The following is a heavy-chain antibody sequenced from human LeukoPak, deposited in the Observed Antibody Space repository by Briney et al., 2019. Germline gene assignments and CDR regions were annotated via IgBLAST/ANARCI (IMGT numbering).Heavy chain of an antibody. Sequence: GRSLRLSCAASGFTFRSYGMHCVRQAPGKGLERVAVMWYDGSNKYYADSVKGRFTISRDNSKNTLYLQINSLRAEDTAVYYCARELPFDYWGQGTLVTVSS. J-gene: IGHJ4*02. CDR2: MWYDGSNK. CDR1: GFTFRSYG. V-gene: IGHV3-33*01. CDR3: ARELPFDY. D-gene: IGHD2-15*01.